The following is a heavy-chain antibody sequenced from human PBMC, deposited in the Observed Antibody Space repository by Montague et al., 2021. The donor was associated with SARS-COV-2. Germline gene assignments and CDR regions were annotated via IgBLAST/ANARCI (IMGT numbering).Heavy chain of an antibody. J-gene: IGHJ6*02. CDR1: GDSISNYS. CDR3: ARQLRVTTVTSHMYHYAMDV. Sequence: SETLSLTCSVSGDSISNYSWRWFRQPPAKGLEWFGYIYYRASTNNNPSLTSRVTISVDTSKNKVSLKLTSVTAADTAVYYCARQLRVTTVTSHMYHYAMDVWGQGTTVTVSS. D-gene: IGHD4-11*01. V-gene: IGHV4-59*08. CDR2: IYYRAST.